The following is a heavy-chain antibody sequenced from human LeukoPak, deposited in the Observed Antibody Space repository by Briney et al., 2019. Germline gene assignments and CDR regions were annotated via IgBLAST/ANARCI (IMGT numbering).Heavy chain of an antibody. J-gene: IGHJ4*02. V-gene: IGHV4-4*02. CDR3: ASLVVTRYYFDY. Sequence: PSETLSLTCAVSGGSISSSNWWSWVRQPPGKGLEWIGEIYHSGSTNYNPSLKSRVTISVDKSKSQFSLKLSSVTAADTAVYYCASLVVTRYYFDYWGQGTLVTVSS. D-gene: IGHD4-23*01. CDR2: IYHSGST. CDR1: GGSISSSNW.